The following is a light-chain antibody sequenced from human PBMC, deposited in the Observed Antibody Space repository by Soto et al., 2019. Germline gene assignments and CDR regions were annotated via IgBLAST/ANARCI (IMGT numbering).Light chain of an antibody. V-gene: IGKV1-33*01. J-gene: IGKJ3*01. CDR2: DAS. CDR1: QDISNY. Sequence: DIQMTQSPSSLSASVGDRVTITCQASQDISNYLNWYQQKPWKAPKLLIYDASNLETGVPSRFSGSGSGTDFTFTISSLQPEDIATYYCQQYDNLPFGPGTKVDIK. CDR3: QQYDNLP.